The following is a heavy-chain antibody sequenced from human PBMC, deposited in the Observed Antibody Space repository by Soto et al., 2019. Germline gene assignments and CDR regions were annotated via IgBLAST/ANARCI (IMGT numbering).Heavy chain of an antibody. CDR1: GGSISSGGYY. Sequence: QVQLQESGPGLVKPSQTLSLTCTVSGGSISSGGYYWSWIRQHPGKGLEWIGYIYYSGSTYYNPXLKSRVTISVXXSXNXXSLKLSSVTAADTAVYYCARGVYGDYETYYYGMDVWGQGTTVTVSS. CDR2: IYYSGST. D-gene: IGHD4-17*01. CDR3: ARGVYGDYETYYYGMDV. V-gene: IGHV4-31*03. J-gene: IGHJ6*02.